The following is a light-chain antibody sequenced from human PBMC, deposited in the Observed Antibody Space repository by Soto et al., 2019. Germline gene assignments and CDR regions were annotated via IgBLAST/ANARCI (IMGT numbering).Light chain of an antibody. CDR3: QQSYYNPT. Sequence: DIQMTQSPSSLSASVGDRFTITFRSSQSVFSYLHRYQQKPGRAPNLLIYDISTLQSGVPSRFSGSGSGTDFTLTISSLQHEDFATYYCQQSYYNPTFGQGTKVDI. CDR2: DIS. V-gene: IGKV1-39*01. J-gene: IGKJ1*01. CDR1: QSVFSY.